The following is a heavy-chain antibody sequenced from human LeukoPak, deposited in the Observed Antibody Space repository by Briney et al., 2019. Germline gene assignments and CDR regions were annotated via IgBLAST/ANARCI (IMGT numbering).Heavy chain of an antibody. CDR2: IYPGDPDT. CDR1: EYIFTSYW. V-gene: IGHV5-51*01. D-gene: IGHD6-25*01. CDR3: ARGNRAAAPPFDY. Sequence: HGESLKISCQGSEYIFTSYWTGWVRQMPGKGLEWMAIIYPGDPDTRYSPSFQGQVTISADKSISTAYLQWSSLKASDTAMYYCARGNRAAAPPFDYWGQGSLVTVSS. J-gene: IGHJ4*02.